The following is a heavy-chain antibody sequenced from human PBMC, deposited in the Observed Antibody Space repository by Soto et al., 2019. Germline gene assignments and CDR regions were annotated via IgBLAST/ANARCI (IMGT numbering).Heavy chain of an antibody. J-gene: IGHJ4*02. CDR1: GYTFTSYG. CDR2: ISAYNGNT. CDR3: ARDHCSGGSCYYFDY. D-gene: IGHD2-15*01. V-gene: IGHV1-18*01. Sequence: ASVKVCCKASGYTFTSYGISWVRQAPGQGLEWMGWISAYNGNTNYAQKLQGRVTMTTDTSTSTAYMELRSLRSDDTAVYYCARDHCSGGSCYYFDYWGQGTLVTVSS.